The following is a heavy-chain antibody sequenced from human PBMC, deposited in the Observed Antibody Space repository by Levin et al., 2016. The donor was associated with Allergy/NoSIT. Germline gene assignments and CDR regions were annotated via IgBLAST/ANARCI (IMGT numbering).Heavy chain of an antibody. CDR2: IDPSDSYT. V-gene: IGHV5-10-1*01. J-gene: IGHJ5*02. CDR3: ARLILGNWKDNWFDP. Sequence: GESLKISCKGSGYSFTSYWISWVRQMPGKGLEWMGRIDPSDSYTNYSPSFQGHVTISADKSISTAYLQWSSLKASDTAMYYCARLILGNWKDNWFDPWGQGTLVTVSS. D-gene: IGHD1-1*01. CDR1: GYSFTSYW.